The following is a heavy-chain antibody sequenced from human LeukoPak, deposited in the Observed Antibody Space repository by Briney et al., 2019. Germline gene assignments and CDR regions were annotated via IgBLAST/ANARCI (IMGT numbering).Heavy chain of an antibody. Sequence: GASVTVSCKASGYTFTSYAMHWVRQAPGQRLEWMGWINAGNGNTKYSQKFQGRVTITRDTSASTAYMELSSLRSEDTAVYCCARATADVDTAMGWFDPWGQGTLVTVSS. CDR3: ARATADVDTAMGWFDP. D-gene: IGHD5-18*01. CDR1: GYTFTSYA. J-gene: IGHJ5*02. V-gene: IGHV1-3*01. CDR2: INAGNGNT.